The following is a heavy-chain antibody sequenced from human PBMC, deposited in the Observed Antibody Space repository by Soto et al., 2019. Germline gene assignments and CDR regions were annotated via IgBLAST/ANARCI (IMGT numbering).Heavy chain of an antibody. CDR2: IYPSDSDT. V-gene: IGHV5-51*01. CDR1: GYTFAVYW. J-gene: IGHJ4*02. Sequence: PGESLRISGPISGYTFAVYWIGWVRQMPGKGLEWMGIIYPSDSDTRYSPSFQGQVTISADQSINTAYLQWDSLKASDTAIYYCARPANTVADHFDLWGQGTPVTVSS. D-gene: IGHD4-17*01. CDR3: ARPANTVADHFDL.